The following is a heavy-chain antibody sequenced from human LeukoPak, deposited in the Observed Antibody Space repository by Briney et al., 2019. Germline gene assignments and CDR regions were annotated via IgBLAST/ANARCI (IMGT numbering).Heavy chain of an antibody. CDR2: INAGNGNT. V-gene: IGHV1-3*01. CDR1: GYTFTSYA. Sequence: ASVKVSCKASGYTFTSYAMHWVRQAPGQRLEWMGWINAGNGNTKYSQKFQGRVTITRDRSASTAYMELSSLRSEDTAVYYCARGVQLWQVGAEYYFDYWGQGTLVTVSS. D-gene: IGHD5-18*01. J-gene: IGHJ4*02. CDR3: ARGVQLWQVGAEYYFDY.